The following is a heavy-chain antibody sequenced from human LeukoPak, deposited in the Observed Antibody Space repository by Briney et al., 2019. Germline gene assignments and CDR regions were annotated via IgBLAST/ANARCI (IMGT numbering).Heavy chain of an antibody. CDR3: ARDYYGSGSYYKPFDY. Sequence: ASVKVSCKASGGTFSSYAISWVGQAPGQGLEWMGGIIPIFGTANYAQKFQGRVTITADESTSTAYMELSSLRSEDTAVYYCARDYYGSGSYYKPFDYWGQGTLVTVSS. J-gene: IGHJ4*02. V-gene: IGHV1-69*13. CDR2: IIPIFGTA. CDR1: GGTFSSYA. D-gene: IGHD3-10*01.